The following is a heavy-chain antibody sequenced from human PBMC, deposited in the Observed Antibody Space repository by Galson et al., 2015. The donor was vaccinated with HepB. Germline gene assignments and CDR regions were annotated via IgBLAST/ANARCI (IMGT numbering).Heavy chain of an antibody. CDR1: GFTFSSYG. CDR3: AKFTRTGAFDI. V-gene: IGHV3-30*18. J-gene: IGHJ3*02. Sequence: SLRLSCAASGFTFSSYGMHWVRQAPGKGLEWVAVISYDGSNKYYADSVKGRFTISRDNSKNTLYLQMNSLRAEDTAVYYCAKFTRTGAFDIWGQGTMVTVSS. D-gene: IGHD2-15*01. CDR2: ISYDGSNK.